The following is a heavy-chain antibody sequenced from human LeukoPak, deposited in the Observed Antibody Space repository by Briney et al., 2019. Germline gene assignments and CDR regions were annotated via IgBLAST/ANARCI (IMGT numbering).Heavy chain of an antibody. CDR3: ARDPNGDYIGAFDM. CDR1: GFTFSAYA. D-gene: IGHD4-17*01. CDR2: IRGGGGSA. J-gene: IGHJ3*02. Sequence: GGSLRLSCTASGFTFSAYAMMWVHQAPGKGPEWVSAIRGGGGSAFYADSVKGRFTISRDNSKYTLFLQMNSLRAEDTAVYYCARDPNGDYIGAFDMWGPGTMVTVSS. V-gene: IGHV3-23*01.